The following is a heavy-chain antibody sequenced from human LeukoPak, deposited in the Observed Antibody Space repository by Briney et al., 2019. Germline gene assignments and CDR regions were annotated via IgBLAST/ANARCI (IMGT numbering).Heavy chain of an antibody. V-gene: IGHV4-59*08. Sequence: SETLSLTCTVSGGSITRYYWSWIRQPPGKGLEWIGYMYYSGSTNYNPTLMSRVTMSVDTSKNQFSLNLSSVTAADTAVYYCARLLRGVSYYYGMDVWGQGTTVAASS. CDR2: MYYSGST. J-gene: IGHJ6*02. CDR3: ARLLRGVSYYYGMDV. CDR1: GGSITRYY.